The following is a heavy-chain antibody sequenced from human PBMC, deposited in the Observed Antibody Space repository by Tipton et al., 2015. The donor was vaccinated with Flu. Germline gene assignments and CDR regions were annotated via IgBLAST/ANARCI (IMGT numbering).Heavy chain of an antibody. CDR2: IHHSGDA. CDR3: ARVGRITWVYQFDH. Sequence: TLSLTCAVSDYSISSGYYWGWIRQPPGKGLEWIGSIHHSGDAYYIPSLKSRVSLSVDTSKNQFSLKVTSVTAADTAVYYCARVGRITWVYQFDHWGQGALVTVSS. D-gene: IGHD3-10*01. CDR1: DYSISSGYY. J-gene: IGHJ4*02. V-gene: IGHV4-38-2*01.